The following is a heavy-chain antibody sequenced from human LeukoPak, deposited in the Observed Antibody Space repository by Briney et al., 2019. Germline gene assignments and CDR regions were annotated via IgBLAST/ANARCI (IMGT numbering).Heavy chain of an antibody. CDR3: ARDSDLDY. J-gene: IGHJ4*02. Sequence: GGSLRLSCAASGFHFSSFGMHWVRQAPGKGLEWVAFILYDGSNKYYPDSVKGRFTISRDSSKNTLYLQMNGLRAEDTAIYYCARDSDLDYWGQGTLVTVSS. D-gene: IGHD1-26*01. CDR2: ILYDGSNK. V-gene: IGHV3-30*02. CDR1: GFHFSSFG.